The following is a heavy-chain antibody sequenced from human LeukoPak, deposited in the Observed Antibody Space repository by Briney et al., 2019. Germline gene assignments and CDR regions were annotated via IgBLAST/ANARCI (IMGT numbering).Heavy chain of an antibody. Sequence: PGGSLRLSCAASGSTFSNYGMQWVRQAPGKGLEWVAVISYDGSNKYYADSVKGRFTISRDNSKNTLYLQMNSLRAEDTAVYYCAKDFNVLLWSGEPLDAFDIWGQGTMVTVSS. D-gene: IGHD3-10*01. J-gene: IGHJ3*02. CDR1: GSTFSNYG. CDR2: ISYDGSNK. CDR3: AKDFNVLLWSGEPLDAFDI. V-gene: IGHV3-30*18.